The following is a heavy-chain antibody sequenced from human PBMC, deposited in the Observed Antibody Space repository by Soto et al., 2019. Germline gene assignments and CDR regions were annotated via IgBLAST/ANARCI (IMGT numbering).Heavy chain of an antibody. J-gene: IGHJ5*02. D-gene: IGHD3-10*01. CDR3: TRDAISMVRGTDDWFDP. CDR2: ISGNGIST. Sequence: GGSLRLSCAASGFTFNNYAMSWVRQAPGKGLGWVSAISGNGISTYYEDSVRGRFTNSRDNSENNLFLQMNRLRADDTAVNYCTRDAISMVRGTDDWFDPWGQGTLVTVSS. CDR1: GFTFNNYA. V-gene: IGHV3-23*01.